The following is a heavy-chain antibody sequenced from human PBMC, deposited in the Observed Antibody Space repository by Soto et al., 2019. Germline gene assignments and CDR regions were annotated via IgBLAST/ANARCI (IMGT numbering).Heavy chain of an antibody. CDR1: GGSISSGGYY. Sequence: QVQLQESGPGLVKPSQTLSLTCTVSGGSISSGGYYWSWIRQHPGKGLEWIGYIYYSGSTYYNPSLKSRVTIAVDTSKNQFSLKLGSVTAADTAVYYCARARYSGSYNWFDPWGQGTLVTVSS. CDR3: ARARYSGSYNWFDP. J-gene: IGHJ5*02. D-gene: IGHD1-26*01. CDR2: IYYSGST. V-gene: IGHV4-31*03.